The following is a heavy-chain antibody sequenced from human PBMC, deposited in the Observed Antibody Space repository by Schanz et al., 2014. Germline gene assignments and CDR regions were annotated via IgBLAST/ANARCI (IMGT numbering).Heavy chain of an antibody. CDR3: ARPLGPNYYYYGLDV. Sequence: EVQLVESGGGLIQPGGSLRLSCAVSGFTFSSYWMHWVRQAPGKGLVWVSRINSDGSTTIYADSVKGRFTISRDNAKNTLYLQMNSLRAEDTAVYYCARPLGPNYYYYGLDVWGQGTTVTVSS. CDR2: INSDGSTT. V-gene: IGHV3-74*02. CDR1: GFTFSSYW. J-gene: IGHJ6*02.